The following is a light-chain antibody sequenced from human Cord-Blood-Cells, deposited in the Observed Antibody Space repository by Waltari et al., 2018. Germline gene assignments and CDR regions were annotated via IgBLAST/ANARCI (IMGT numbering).Light chain of an antibody. CDR3: SSYTSSSTLV. J-gene: IGLJ1*01. CDR1: SSDVGGSTY. V-gene: IGLV2-14*01. CDR2: DVS. Sequence: QSALTQPASVSGSPGQSITISCTGTSSDVGGSTYVFWYQQHPGKAPKLMIYDVSNRPSGVSNRFSGSKSGNTASLTISGLQAEDEADYYCSSYTSSSTLVFGTGTKVTVL.